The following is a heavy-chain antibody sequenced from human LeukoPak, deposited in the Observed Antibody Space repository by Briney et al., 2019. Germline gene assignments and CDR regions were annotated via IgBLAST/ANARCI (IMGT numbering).Heavy chain of an antibody. CDR1: GFTFSSYA. V-gene: IGHV3-7*01. CDR2: IKKDGSEK. J-gene: IGHJ4*02. CDR3: ARALSGITGYTYGRGIDY. Sequence: PGGSLRLSCAASGFTFSSYAMSWVRQAPGKGLEWVANIKKDGSEKYYVDSVKGRFTISRDNAKTSLYLQVNSLRAEDTAVYFCARALSGITGYTYGRGIDYWGQGTLVTVSS. D-gene: IGHD5-18*01.